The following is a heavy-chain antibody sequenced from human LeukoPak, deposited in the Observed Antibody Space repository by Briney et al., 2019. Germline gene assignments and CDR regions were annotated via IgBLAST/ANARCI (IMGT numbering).Heavy chain of an antibody. V-gene: IGHV1-8*01. J-gene: IGHJ4*02. CDR2: MNPNSGNT. CDR3: AILYGDYGVY. D-gene: IGHD4-17*01. CDR1: GYTFTSYD. Sequence: VASVKVSCKASGYTFTSYDINWVRQATGQGLEWMGWMNPNSGNTDYAQKFQGRVTMTRNTSISTAYMDLSSLRSEDTAVYYCAILYGDYGVYWGQGTLVTVSS.